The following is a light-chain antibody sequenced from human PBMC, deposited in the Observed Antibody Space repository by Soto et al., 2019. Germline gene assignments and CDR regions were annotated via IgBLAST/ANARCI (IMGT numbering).Light chain of an antibody. CDR3: QQYHNWPPYT. J-gene: IGKJ2*01. CDR2: GAS. Sequence: EIVMTQSPATLSVSPGERATLSCRASQSVSTNLAWYQQTPGQAPMLLLYGASTRATGIPARFSGSGSGPEFTLTIGSLQSEDVAVYYCQQYHNWPPYTFGQGTKLEIK. V-gene: IGKV3-15*01. CDR1: QSVSTN.